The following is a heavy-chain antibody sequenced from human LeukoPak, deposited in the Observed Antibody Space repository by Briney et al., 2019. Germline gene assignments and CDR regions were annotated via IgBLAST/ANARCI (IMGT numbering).Heavy chain of an antibody. CDR2: ISAYNGNT. CDR1: GYTFTSYG. Sequence: ASVKVSCKASGYTFTSYGISWVRQAPGQGLEWMGWISAYNGNTNYAQKLQGRVTMTEDTSTDTAYMELSSLRSEDTAVYYCATMWELDNWFDPWGQGTLVTVSS. V-gene: IGHV1-18*01. CDR3: ATMWELDNWFDP. D-gene: IGHD1-26*01. J-gene: IGHJ5*02.